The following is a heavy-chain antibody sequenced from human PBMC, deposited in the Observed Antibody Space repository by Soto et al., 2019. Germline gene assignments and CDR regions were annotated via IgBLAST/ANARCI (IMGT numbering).Heavy chain of an antibody. CDR3: ARGSSHYYDILTGSNWFDP. CDR1: GYTFTSYD. CDR2: MNPNSGNT. V-gene: IGHV1-8*01. Sequence: ASVKVSCKASGYTFTSYDINWVRQATGQGLEWMGWMNPNSGNTGYAQKFQGRVTMTRNTSISTAYMELSSLRSEDTAVYYCARGSSHYYDILTGSNWFDPRGQGTLVTVSS. J-gene: IGHJ5*02. D-gene: IGHD3-9*01.